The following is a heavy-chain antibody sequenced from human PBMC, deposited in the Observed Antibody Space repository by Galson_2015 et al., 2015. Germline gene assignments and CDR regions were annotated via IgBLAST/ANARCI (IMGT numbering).Heavy chain of an antibody. V-gene: IGHV1-46*04. CDR3: ARELGGKYYFDY. CDR1: GYTFTNYF. J-gene: IGHJ4*02. D-gene: IGHD3-10*01. Sequence: SVKVSCKASGYTFTNYFIQWVRQAPGQGLEWVGAINPSGAATFYAQKLQGRVTMTRDTPTSTVYVELSSLGSEDTAVYYCARELGGKYYFDYWGLGTLVTVSS. CDR2: INPSGAAT.